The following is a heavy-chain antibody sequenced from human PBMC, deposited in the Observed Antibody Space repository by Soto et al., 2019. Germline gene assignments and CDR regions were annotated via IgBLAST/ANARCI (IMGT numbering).Heavy chain of an antibody. CDR2: ISDSGGST. Sequence: EVQLLESGGGLVQPGGSLRLSCAASGFSFSSYGMSWVRQAPGKGLEWVSTISDSGGSTYYADSVKGRFTISRDNSKNTLYLQMNSLRAEDTAVFCCDGGFYWGDYWGRGTLVTVSS. V-gene: IGHV3-23*01. J-gene: IGHJ4*02. D-gene: IGHD2-21*02. CDR3: DGGFYWGDY. CDR1: GFSFSSYG.